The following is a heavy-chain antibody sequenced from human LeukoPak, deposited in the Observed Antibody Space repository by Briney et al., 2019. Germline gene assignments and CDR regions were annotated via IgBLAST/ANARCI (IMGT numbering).Heavy chain of an antibody. J-gene: IGHJ4*02. CDR3: ARDRYCGGDCYSNFDY. Sequence: SVKVSCKASGGTFSSYAISWVRQAPGQGLEWMGSIIPIFGIANCAQKFQGRVTITADKSTSAAYMELSSLRSEDTAVYYCARDRYCGGDCYSNFDYWGQGTLVPVSS. CDR2: IIPIFGIA. V-gene: IGHV1-69*04. D-gene: IGHD2-21*02. CDR1: GGTFSSYA.